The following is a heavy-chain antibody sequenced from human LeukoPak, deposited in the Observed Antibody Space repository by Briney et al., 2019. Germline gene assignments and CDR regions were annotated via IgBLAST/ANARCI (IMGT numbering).Heavy chain of an antibody. J-gene: IGHJ2*01. CDR3: AREGNRRPSHGYLFDL. CDR2: IYYSGST. D-gene: IGHD5-18*01. V-gene: IGHV4-31*03. CDR1: GGSISSGGYY. Sequence: SSETLSLTCTVSGGSISSGGYYWSWIRQHPGKGLEWIGYIYYSGSTYYNPSLKSRVTISVDTSKNQFSLKLSSVTAADTAVYYCAREGNRRPSHGYLFDLWGRGTLVTVSS.